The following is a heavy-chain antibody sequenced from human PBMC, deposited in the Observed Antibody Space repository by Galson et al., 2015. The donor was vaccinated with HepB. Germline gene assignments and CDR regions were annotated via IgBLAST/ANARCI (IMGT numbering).Heavy chain of an antibody. Sequence: QSGAEVKKPGESLKISCKASGYTFTSYDINWVRQATGQGLEWMGWMNPNSGNTGYAQKFQGRVTMTRNTSISTAYMELSSLRSEDTAVYYCARGGYYYDSSGYSYGMDVWGQGTTVTVSS. D-gene: IGHD3-22*01. CDR3: ARGGYYYDSSGYSYGMDV. J-gene: IGHJ6*02. CDR1: GYTFTSYD. V-gene: IGHV1-8*01. CDR2: MNPNSGNT.